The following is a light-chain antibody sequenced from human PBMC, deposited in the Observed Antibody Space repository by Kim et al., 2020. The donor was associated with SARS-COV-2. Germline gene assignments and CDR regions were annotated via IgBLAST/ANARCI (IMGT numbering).Light chain of an antibody. CDR3: AAWDDSLSGWV. CDR2: RNN. CDR1: SSNIGSNY. V-gene: IGLV1-47*01. Sequence: GRRVTISCSGSSSNIGSNYVYWYQQLPGTAPKLLIYRNNPRPSGVPDRFSGSKSGTSASLAISGLRSEDEADYYCAAWDDSLSGWVFGGGTQLTVL. J-gene: IGLJ3*02.